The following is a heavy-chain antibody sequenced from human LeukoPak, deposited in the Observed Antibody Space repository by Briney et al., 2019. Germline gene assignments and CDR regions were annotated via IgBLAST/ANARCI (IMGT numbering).Heavy chain of an antibody. Sequence: GGSLRLSCAASGFTFSSYSMNWVRQAPGKGLEWVSYISSSSSTIYYADSVKGRFTISRDNAKNSLYLQMNSLRAEDTAVYYCARGGFGRTVTLDAFDIWGQGTMVTVSS. J-gene: IGHJ3*02. CDR3: ARGGFGRTVTLDAFDI. D-gene: IGHD4-17*01. V-gene: IGHV3-48*04. CDR1: GFTFSSYS. CDR2: ISSSSSTI.